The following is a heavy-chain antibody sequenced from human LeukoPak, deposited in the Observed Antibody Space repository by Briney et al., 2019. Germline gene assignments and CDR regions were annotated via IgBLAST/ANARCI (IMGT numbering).Heavy chain of an antibody. J-gene: IGHJ1*01. CDR1: GFTFSSYS. CDR2: ISGSGGST. CDR3: AKGPDCSSTSCYSNFQH. D-gene: IGHD2-2*01. Sequence: GGSLRLSCAASGFTFSSYSMNWVRQAPGKGLEWVSAISGSGGSTYYADSVKGRFTISRDNSKNTLYLQMNSLRAEDTAVYYCAKGPDCSSTSCYSNFQHWGQGTLVTVSS. V-gene: IGHV3-23*01.